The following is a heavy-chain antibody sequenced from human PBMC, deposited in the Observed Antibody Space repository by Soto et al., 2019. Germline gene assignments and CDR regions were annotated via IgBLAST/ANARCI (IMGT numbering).Heavy chain of an antibody. V-gene: IGHV3-33*01. J-gene: IGHJ4*02. D-gene: IGHD2-2*01. CDR2: IWYDGSNK. CDR3: ARGQETHLDIVVVPAARELDY. CDR1: GFTFSSYG. Sequence: GGSLRLSCAASGFTFSSYGMHWVRQAPGKGLEWVAVIWYDGSNKYYADSVKGRFTISRDNSKNTLYLQMNSLRAEDTAVYYCARGQETHLDIVVVPAARELDYWGQGTLVTVSS.